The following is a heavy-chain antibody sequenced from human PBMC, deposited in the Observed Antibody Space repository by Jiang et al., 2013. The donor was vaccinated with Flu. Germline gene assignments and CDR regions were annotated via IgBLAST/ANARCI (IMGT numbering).Heavy chain of an antibody. J-gene: IGHJ6*02. Sequence: QLVESGGGLVRPGGSLRLSCEASGFTFNKARMNWVRQAPGKGLEWVGHIKSNTDGGTTDYAAPVKGRFTISRDDSKNTLFLQMNSLKTEDTAVYYCTTAKGFVVVVGAISLLSPDDGMDVWGQGTTVTV. CDR1: GFTFNKAR. D-gene: IGHD2-15*01. CDR2: IKSNTDGGTT. V-gene: IGHV3-15*07. CDR3: TTAKGFVVVVGAISLLSPDDGMDV.